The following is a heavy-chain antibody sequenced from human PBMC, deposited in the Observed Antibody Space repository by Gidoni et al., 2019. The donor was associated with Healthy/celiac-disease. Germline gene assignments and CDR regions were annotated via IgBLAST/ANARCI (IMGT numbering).Heavy chain of an antibody. J-gene: IGHJ6*02. D-gene: IGHD5-12*01. Sequence: EVQLVESGGGLVQPGGSLRLSCAASGFTVSSYSMNWVRQAPGKGLEWVSYISSSSSTIYYADSVKGRFTISRDNAKNSLYLQMNSLRAEDTAVYYCARSGYDQDYYYGMDVWGQGTTVTVSS. CDR2: ISSSSSTI. CDR1: GFTVSSYS. CDR3: ARSGYDQDYYYGMDV. V-gene: IGHV3-48*01.